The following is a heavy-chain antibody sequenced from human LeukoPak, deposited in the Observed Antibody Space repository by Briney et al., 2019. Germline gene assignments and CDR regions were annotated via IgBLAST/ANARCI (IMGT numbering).Heavy chain of an antibody. CDR1: GFTFSVYS. D-gene: IGHD3-3*01. Sequence: GSLRLSCATSGFTFSVYSLTWVRQAPGKGLEWVSYIDSSSTCIYSADSLKGRFTVSRDNDKNSLYLQMNSLRAEDTAVYYCARGINRVLRFLEWFDYWGQGTLVTVSS. CDR2: IDSSSTCI. CDR3: ARGINRVLRFLEWFDY. J-gene: IGHJ4*02. V-gene: IGHV3-21*05.